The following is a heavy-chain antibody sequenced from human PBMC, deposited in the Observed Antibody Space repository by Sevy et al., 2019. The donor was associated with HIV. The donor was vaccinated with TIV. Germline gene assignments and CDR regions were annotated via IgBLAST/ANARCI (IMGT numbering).Heavy chain of an antibody. D-gene: IGHD6-25*01. CDR2: IYYNGHI. V-gene: IGHV4-59*08. CDR3: AGENAWGSGYS. CDR1: GGSITGLY. J-gene: IGHJ4*02. Sequence: SETLSLTCTVSGGSITGLYWNWIRQPPGKGLEWIANIYYNGHINYNPSLKSRVTLSLDTSKNQFSLRLSSVTAADTAMYYCAGENAWGSGYSWGQGTLVTVSS.